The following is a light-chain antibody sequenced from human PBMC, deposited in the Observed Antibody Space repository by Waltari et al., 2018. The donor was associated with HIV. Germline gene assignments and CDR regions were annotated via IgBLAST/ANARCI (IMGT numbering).Light chain of an antibody. CDR2: SNH. J-gene: IGLJ3*02. CDR1: SSNIGTTT. CDR3: AAWDENLNGL. Sequence: QSVLTQPPSASGTPGQRVTIPCSGSSSNIGTTTVHWYQHLPGSAPKLLIYSNHQRPSGVPDRFSASKSGTSASLAISGLRSEDEAEYYCAAWDENLNGLFGGGTKLTVL. V-gene: IGLV1-44*01.